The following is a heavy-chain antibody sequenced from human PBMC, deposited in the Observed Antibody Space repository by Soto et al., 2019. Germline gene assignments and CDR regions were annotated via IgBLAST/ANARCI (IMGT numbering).Heavy chain of an antibody. D-gene: IGHD3-22*01. J-gene: IGHJ4*02. CDR3: ARARVYYDTGGYFNS. V-gene: IGHV1-2*04. CDR1: GYTFTVYY. CDR2: VNPNSGDT. Sequence: ASVKVSCKASGYTFTVYYLHCVLQSPLQGLEWMGWVNPNSGDTIYAQKFQGWVTMTRDTSINTAYMELSRLRSDDTAVYYCARARVYYDTGGYFNSWGQGTLVTVSS.